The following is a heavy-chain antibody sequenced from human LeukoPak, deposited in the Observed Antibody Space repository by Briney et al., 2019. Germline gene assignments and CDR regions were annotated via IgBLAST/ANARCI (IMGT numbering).Heavy chain of an antibody. CDR1: GASISDYY. CDR3: ASHHGRGDAFDY. J-gene: IGHJ4*02. CDR2: MYYSGIP. D-gene: IGHD3-10*01. V-gene: IGHV4-59*07. Sequence: ASDCLSLTCTVSGASISDYYWSWIRQPPGKRLEGIAYMYYSGIPNYSRSLKSRVTMSADKSNNHVSLTLTSVTAADTAVYYCASHHGRGDAFDYWGRGTLVTVSS.